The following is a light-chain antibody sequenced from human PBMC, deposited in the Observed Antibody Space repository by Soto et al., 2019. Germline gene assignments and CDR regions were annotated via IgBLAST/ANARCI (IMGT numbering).Light chain of an antibody. CDR1: SSDVGGYNY. CDR2: DVS. Sequence: QSALTQPRSVSGSPGQSVTISCTGTSSDVGGYNYVSWYQQHPGKAPKLMIYDVSKRPSVVPDRFSGSKSGNTASLTISGLQAEDEADSYCCSYAGSYTWVFGTGTKVTV. V-gene: IGLV2-11*01. J-gene: IGLJ1*01. CDR3: CSYAGSYTWV.